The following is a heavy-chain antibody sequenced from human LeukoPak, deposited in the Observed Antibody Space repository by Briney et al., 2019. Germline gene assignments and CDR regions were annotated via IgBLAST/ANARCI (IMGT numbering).Heavy chain of an antibody. CDR2: IYYSGST. CDR3: ARGVKGLRGAFDI. V-gene: IGHV4-31*03. J-gene: IGHJ3*02. Sequence: PSQTLSLTCTVSGGSFSSGVYYWSWIRQHPGKGLEWIGYIYYSGSTYSNPSLKSRLTMSVDISKNQFSLKLSSVTAADTAVYYCARGVKGLRGAFDIWGQGTMVTVSS. D-gene: IGHD3-10*01. CDR1: GGSFSSGVYY.